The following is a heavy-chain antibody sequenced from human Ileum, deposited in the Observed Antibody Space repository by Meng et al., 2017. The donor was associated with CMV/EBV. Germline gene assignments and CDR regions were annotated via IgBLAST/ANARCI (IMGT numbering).Heavy chain of an antibody. CDR1: DGSISTFY. J-gene: IGHJ4*02. Sequence: SETLSLTCTVSDGSISTFYWRWFRQPPGKGLEWIGDVYYSGSTNYNPVLQSRVTMSVDTSKNQFSLKLRSVTAADTAVYYCARRRWGSSGASDHWAQGTLVTVSS. CDR3: ARRRWGSSGASDH. D-gene: IGHD6-19*01. V-gene: IGHV4-59*01. CDR2: VYYSGST.